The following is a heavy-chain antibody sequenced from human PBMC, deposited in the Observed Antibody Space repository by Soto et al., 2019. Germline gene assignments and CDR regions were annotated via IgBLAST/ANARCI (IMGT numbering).Heavy chain of an antibody. J-gene: IGHJ6*02. CDR3: ARHDPMVRGVIIKENYYYYYGMDV. Sequence: TLSLTCTVSGGSISSSSYYWGWIRQPPGKGLEWIGSIYYSGSTYYNPSLKSRVTISVDTSKNQFSLKLSSVTAADTAVYYCARHDPMVRGVIIKENYYYYYGMDVWGQGTTVTVSS. V-gene: IGHV4-39*01. CDR1: GGSISSSSYY. CDR2: IYYSGST. D-gene: IGHD3-10*01.